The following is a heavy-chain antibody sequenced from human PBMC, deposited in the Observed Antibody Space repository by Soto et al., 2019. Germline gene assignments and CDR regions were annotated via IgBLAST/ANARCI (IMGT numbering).Heavy chain of an antibody. J-gene: IGHJ4*02. Sequence: EVQLVESGGGLVQPGRSLRLSCAASGFTFDDYAMHWVRQAPGKGLEWVSGISWNSGSIGYADSVKGRFTISRDNAKKSLYLHMNSLRAEATALYYCAIGSAAGPHMTFDYWGQGTLVPGSS. CDR2: ISWNSGSI. CDR1: GFTFDDYA. CDR3: AIGSAAGPHMTFDY. D-gene: IGHD6-13*01. V-gene: IGHV3-9*01.